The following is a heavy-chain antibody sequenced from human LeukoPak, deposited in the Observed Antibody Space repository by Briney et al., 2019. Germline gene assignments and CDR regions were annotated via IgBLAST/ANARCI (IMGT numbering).Heavy chain of an antibody. V-gene: IGHV4-39*07. J-gene: IGHJ6*03. Sequence: KSSQTLSLTCTVSGGSITSSSYYWGWIRQPPGKGLEWIGSVYYSGNTYYNSSLKSRVTISVDTSKNQFSLKLTSVTAADTAVYYCAREGGSYRSSAARFVYYMDVWGKGTTVTISS. CDR3: AREGGSYRSSAARFVYYMDV. CDR2: VYYSGNT. D-gene: IGHD1-26*01. CDR1: GGSITSSSYY.